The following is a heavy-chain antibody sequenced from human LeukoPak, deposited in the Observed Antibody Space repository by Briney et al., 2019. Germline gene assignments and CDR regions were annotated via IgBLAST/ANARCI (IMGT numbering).Heavy chain of an antibody. D-gene: IGHD2-2*01. J-gene: IGHJ4*02. V-gene: IGHV1-46*01. CDR2: INPSGGST. CDR3: ARVGGYCSSTSCSIDY. Sequence: GASVKVSCRASGYTFTSYYMHWVRQAPGQGLEWMGIINPSGGSTSYAQKFQGRVTMTRDTSTSTVYMELSSLRSEDTAVYYCARVGGYCSSTSCSIDYWGQGTLVTVSS. CDR1: GYTFTSYY.